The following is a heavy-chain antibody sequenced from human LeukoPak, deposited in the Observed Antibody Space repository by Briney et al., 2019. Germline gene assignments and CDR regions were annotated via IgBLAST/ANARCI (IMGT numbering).Heavy chain of an antibody. CDR2: ISYDGSNK. D-gene: IGHD3-16*01. CDR3: ATSYDHGWLIGS. J-gene: IGHJ4*02. Sequence: GGSLRLSCAASGFTFSSYAMHWVRQAPGKGLEWVAVISYDGSNKYYADSVKGRFTISRDNSKNTLYLQMNSLRAEDTAVYYCATSYDHGWLIGSWGQGTLVTVSS. V-gene: IGHV3-30-3*01. CDR1: GFTFSSYA.